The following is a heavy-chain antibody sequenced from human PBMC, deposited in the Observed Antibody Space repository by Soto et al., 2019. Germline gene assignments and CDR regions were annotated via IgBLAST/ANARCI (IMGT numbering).Heavy chain of an antibody. V-gene: IGHV3-30*18. Sequence: PGGSLRLSCAASGFTFSSYGMHWVRQAPGKGLEWVAVISYDGSNKYYADSVKGRFTISRDNSKNTLYLQMNSLRAEDTAVYYCAKGVAGTGYGYWGQGTLVTVSS. CDR1: GFTFSSYG. J-gene: IGHJ4*02. CDR2: ISYDGSNK. D-gene: IGHD6-19*01. CDR3: AKGVAGTGYGY.